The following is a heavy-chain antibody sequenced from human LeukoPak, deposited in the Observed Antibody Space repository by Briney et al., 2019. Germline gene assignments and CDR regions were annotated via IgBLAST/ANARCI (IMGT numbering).Heavy chain of an antibody. D-gene: IGHD2-2*01. Sequence: GRSLRLSCAAAGFTFSSYWMSWVRQAPGKGLEWVANIKQDGSEKYYVDSVKGRFTISRDNAKNSLYLQMNSLRAEDTAVYYCARLAYCSSTSCLSHFDYWGQGTLVTVSS. CDR2: IKQDGSEK. V-gene: IGHV3-7*01. CDR3: ARLAYCSSTSCLSHFDY. J-gene: IGHJ4*02. CDR1: GFTFSSYW.